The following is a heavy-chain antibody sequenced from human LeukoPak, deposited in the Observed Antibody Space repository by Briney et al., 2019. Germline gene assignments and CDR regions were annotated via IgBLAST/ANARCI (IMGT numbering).Heavy chain of an antibody. CDR1: GFTVSSNY. V-gene: IGHV3-66*01. CDR3: ANPPVADFQH. CDR2: IYSGGST. D-gene: IGHD2-15*01. J-gene: IGHJ1*01. Sequence: GGSLRLSCAAPGFTVSSNYMSWVRQAPGKGLEWVSVIYSGGSTYYADSVKGRFTISRDNSKNTLCLQMNSLRAEDTAVYYCANPPVADFQHWGQGTLVTVSS.